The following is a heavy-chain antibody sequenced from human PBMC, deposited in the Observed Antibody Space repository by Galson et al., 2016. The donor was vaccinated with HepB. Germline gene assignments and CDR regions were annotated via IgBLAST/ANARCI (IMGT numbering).Heavy chain of an antibody. CDR1: GFTFSNFW. J-gene: IGHJ5*02. D-gene: IGHD3-9*01. CDR2: IKQDGSEK. Sequence: SLRLSCAASGFTFSNFWMTWVRQAPGKGLEWVANIKQDGSEKYYVDSVRGRFTISRDNAKNSLYLQMNSLRAEDTAVYYCAREQYDIFTGYFQTPEGWFDPWGQGTLVTVSS. V-gene: IGHV3-7*03. CDR3: AREQYDIFTGYFQTPEGWFDP.